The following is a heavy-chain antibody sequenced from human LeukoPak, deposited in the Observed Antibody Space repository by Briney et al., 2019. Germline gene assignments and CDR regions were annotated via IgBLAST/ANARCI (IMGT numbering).Heavy chain of an antibody. CDR2: IYSGGST. CDR3: ARDSSATYLFDY. D-gene: IGHD1-26*01. J-gene: IGHJ4*02. V-gene: IGHV3-53*01. Sequence: TGGSLRLSCAASGFTVSSNYMNWVRQAPGKGLEWVSVIYSGGSTYYADFVKGRFTISRDISKNTLYLQMNSLRAEDTAVYYCARDSSATYLFDYWGQGTLVTVSS. CDR1: GFTVSSNY.